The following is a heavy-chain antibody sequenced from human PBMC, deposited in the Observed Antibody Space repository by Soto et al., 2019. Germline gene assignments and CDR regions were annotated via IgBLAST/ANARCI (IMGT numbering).Heavy chain of an antibody. CDR2: IIPIFGTA. Sequence: QVQLVQSGAEVKKPGSSVKVSCKASGGTFSSYAISWVRQAPGQGLEWMGGIIPIFGTANYAQKFQGRVTITADASTRTAYMELSSLRSEDTAVYYCARTPTSAMVRGGMGWFDPWGQGTLVTVSS. CDR1: GGTFSSYA. CDR3: ARTPTSAMVRGGMGWFDP. J-gene: IGHJ5*02. D-gene: IGHD3-10*01. V-gene: IGHV1-69*01.